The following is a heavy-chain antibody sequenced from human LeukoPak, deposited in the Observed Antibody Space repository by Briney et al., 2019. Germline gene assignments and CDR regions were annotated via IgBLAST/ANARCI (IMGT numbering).Heavy chain of an antibody. J-gene: IGHJ5*02. CDR1: GFTFSSYS. CDR2: ISSSSSYI. Sequence: PGGSLRLSCAASGFTFSSYSMNWVRQAPGKGLEWVSSISSSSSYIYYADSVKGRFTISRDNAKNSLYLQMNSLRAEDTAVYYCARNSLGILTGPQHSWFDPWGQGTLVTVSS. CDR3: ARNSLGILTGPQHSWFDP. V-gene: IGHV3-21*01. D-gene: IGHD3-9*01.